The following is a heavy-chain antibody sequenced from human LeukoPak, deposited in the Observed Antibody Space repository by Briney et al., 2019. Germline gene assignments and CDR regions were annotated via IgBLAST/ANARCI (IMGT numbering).Heavy chain of an antibody. J-gene: IGHJ4*02. D-gene: IGHD2-2*01. CDR3: AKDPRLGYCSSTSCYSGYYFDY. V-gene: IGHV3-11*01. CDR1: GFTFSDYY. Sequence: GGSLRLSCAASGFTFSDYYMSWIRQAPGKGLEWVSYISSSGSTIYYADSVKGRFTISRDNSKNTLYLQMNSLRAEDTAVYYCAKDPRLGYCSSTSCYSGYYFDYWGQGTLVTVSS. CDR2: ISSSGSTI.